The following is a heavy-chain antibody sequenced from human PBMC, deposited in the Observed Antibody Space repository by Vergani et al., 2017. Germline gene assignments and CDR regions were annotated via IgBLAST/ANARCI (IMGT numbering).Heavy chain of an antibody. CDR2: ISYDGSNK. D-gene: IGHD1-26*01. CDR3: AKDSLLRWEPTWDFDP. V-gene: IGHV3-30*18. J-gene: IGHJ5*02. Sequence: VQLVESGGGLVQPGRSLRLSCAASGFTFSSYGMHWVRQAPGKGLEWVAVISYDGSNKYYADSVKGRFTISRDNSKNTLYLQMNSLRAEDTAVYYCAKDSLLRWEPTWDFDPWGQGTLVTVSS. CDR1: GFTFSSYG.